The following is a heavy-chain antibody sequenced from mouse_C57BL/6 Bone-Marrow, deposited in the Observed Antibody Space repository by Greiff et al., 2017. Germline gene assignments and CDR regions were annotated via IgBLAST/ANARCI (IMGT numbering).Heavy chain of an antibody. CDR1: GFAFTNYL. Sequence: VQLQQSGAELVRPGTSVKVSCKASGFAFTNYLIEWVKQRPGQGLEWIGVINPGSGGTNNNEKFKGKATLTADKSSSTAYMQLSSLTSEDSAVYFCSRGFDYYGSSYFDYWGKGTTLTVSS. V-gene: IGHV1-54*01. D-gene: IGHD1-1*01. CDR3: SRGFDYYGSSYFDY. CDR2: INPGSGGT. J-gene: IGHJ2*01.